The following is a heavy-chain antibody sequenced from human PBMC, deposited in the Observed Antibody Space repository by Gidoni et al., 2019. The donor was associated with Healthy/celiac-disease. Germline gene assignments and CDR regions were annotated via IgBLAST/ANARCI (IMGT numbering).Heavy chain of an antibody. Sequence: DGLEWIGSIYYSGSTYYNPSLKSRVTISVDTSKNQFSLKLSSVTAADTAVYYCAGRMALQYNWFDPWGQGTLVTVSS. J-gene: IGHJ5*02. CDR3: AGRMALQYNWFDP. CDR2: IYYSGST. V-gene: IGHV4-39*01. D-gene: IGHD2-15*01.